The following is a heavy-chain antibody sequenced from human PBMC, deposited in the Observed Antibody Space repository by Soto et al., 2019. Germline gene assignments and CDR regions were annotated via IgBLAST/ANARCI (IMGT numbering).Heavy chain of an antibody. J-gene: IGHJ6*02. Sequence: PGGSLRLSCAASGFTFSSYGMHWVRQAPGKGLEWVAVISYDGSNKYYADSVKGRFTISRDNSKNTLYLQMNSLRAEDTAVYYCAIDGALRFLEWLSLHSGMDVWGQGTTVTVSS. D-gene: IGHD3-3*01. CDR1: GFTFSSYG. CDR2: ISYDGSNK. V-gene: IGHV3-30*03. CDR3: AIDGALRFLEWLSLHSGMDV.